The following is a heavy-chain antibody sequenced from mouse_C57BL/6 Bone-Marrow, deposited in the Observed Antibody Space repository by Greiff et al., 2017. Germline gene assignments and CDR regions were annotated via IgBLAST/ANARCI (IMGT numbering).Heavy chain of an antibody. J-gene: IGHJ4*01. D-gene: IGHD2-1*01. CDR1: GFSLTSYG. CDR3: ARKGNYPNLGAMDY. CDR2: IWSGGST. V-gene: IGHV2-2*01. Sequence: QVQLQQSGPGLVQPSQSLSITCTVSGFSLTSYGVHWVRQSPGKGLEWLGVIWSGGSTHYNAAFISRLSISKDNSKSQVFFKMNSLQADDTAIYYCARKGNYPNLGAMDYWGQGTSVTVSS.